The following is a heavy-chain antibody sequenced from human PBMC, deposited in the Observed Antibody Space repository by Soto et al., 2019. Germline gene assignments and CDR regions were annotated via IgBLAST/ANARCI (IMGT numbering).Heavy chain of an antibody. J-gene: IGHJ4*02. V-gene: IGHV3-23*01. Sequence: SVKGRFTISRDNSKNTLYLQMNSLRAGDTAVYYCAKRPAGMFSFDHWGLGTLVTVSS. D-gene: IGHD2-2*01. CDR3: AKRPAGMFSFDH.